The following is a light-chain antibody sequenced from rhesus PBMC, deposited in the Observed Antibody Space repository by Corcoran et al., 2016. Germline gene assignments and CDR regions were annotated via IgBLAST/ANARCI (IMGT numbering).Light chain of an antibody. CDR2: YAN. J-gene: IGKJ1*01. Sequence: DIQMSQSPSSLSAFVGDRVTIICRASQGISSYLNWYQQKPGTAPKLLIYYANSLASGVPSRFSGSGSGTEVTLTISSLQPEDFATYYCQQGNSNPRTFGQGTKVEIK. CDR3: QQGNSNPRT. CDR1: QGISSY. V-gene: IGKV1-32*02.